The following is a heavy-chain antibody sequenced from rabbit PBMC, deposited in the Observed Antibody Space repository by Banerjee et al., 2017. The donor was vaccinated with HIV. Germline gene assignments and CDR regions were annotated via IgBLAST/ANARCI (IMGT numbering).Heavy chain of an antibody. D-gene: IGHD4-2*01. Sequence: QSLEESGGGLVQPGGSLTLSCKASGFDFSGYYMSWVRQAPGKGLEWIGIIDAGKGSTDYASWAKGRFTMSKTSSTTVTLQMTSLTAADTATYFCARDAGYVGSNLWGPGTLVTVS. CDR2: IDAGKGST. J-gene: IGHJ4*01. CDR3: ARDAGYVGSNL. V-gene: IGHV1S40*01. CDR1: GFDFSGYY.